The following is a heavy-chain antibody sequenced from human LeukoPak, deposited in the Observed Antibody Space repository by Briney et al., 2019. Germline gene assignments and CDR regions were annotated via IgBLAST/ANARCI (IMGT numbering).Heavy chain of an antibody. CDR1: GFTFSDYY. J-gene: IGHJ4*02. CDR2: VSSGSSTI. D-gene: IGHD3-9*01. CDR3: AKASTYDILTGYYNSHFDY. Sequence: GGSLRLSCAASGFTFSDYYMSWIRQAPGKALEWVSYVSSGSSTIYYADSVKGRFTISRDNSKNTLYLQMNSLRAEDTAVYYCAKASTYDILTGYYNSHFDYWGQGTLVTVSS. V-gene: IGHV3-11*01.